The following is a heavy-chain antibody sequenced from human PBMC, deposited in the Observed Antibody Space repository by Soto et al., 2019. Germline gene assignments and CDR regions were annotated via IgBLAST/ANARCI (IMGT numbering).Heavy chain of an antibody. CDR2: ITDDGSGA. D-gene: IGHD1-26*01. CDR1: GLTFRNHW. CDR3: AGITQGDLIY. J-gene: IGHJ4*02. V-gene: IGHV3-74*01. Sequence: EVQLVESGGDLIQPGGSLRLSCAVSGLTFRNHWMHWVRQAPGKGLMWVARITDDGSGASYADSVKGRFTISRDNAKDTLCLQMKSLGVEDTAVYYCAGITQGDLIYWGQGTLVTVSS.